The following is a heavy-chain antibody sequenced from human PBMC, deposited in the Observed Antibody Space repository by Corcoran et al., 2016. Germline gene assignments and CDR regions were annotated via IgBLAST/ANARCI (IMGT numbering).Heavy chain of an antibody. CDR1: GFTFSSYG. Sequence: QVQLVESGGGVVQPGRSLRLSCAASGFTFSSYGMHWVRQAPGKGLEWVAVIWYDGSNKYYADSMKGRFTISRDNSKNTLYLQMNSLRAEDTAVYYCARDLLRYCSSTSCYTGDYWGQGTLVTVSS. CDR3: ARDLLRYCSSTSCYTGDY. D-gene: IGHD2-2*02. CDR2: IWYDGSNK. V-gene: IGHV3-33*01. J-gene: IGHJ4*02.